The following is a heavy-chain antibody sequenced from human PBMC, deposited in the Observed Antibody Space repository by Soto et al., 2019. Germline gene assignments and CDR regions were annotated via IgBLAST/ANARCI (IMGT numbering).Heavy chain of an antibody. D-gene: IGHD3-22*01. J-gene: IGHJ4*02. CDR1: GFTFSSYA. V-gene: IGHV3-23*01. CDR2: ITASGGRT. Sequence: GGSLRLSCTASGFTFSSYAMTWVRQAPGRGLEGVSGITASGGRTFYADSVKGRFTISRDNSRSTLYLQMNSLRAEDTAVYYCAKGDLTYYYDSSGSPSFDYWGQGTLVTVSS. CDR3: AKGDLTYYYDSSGSPSFDY.